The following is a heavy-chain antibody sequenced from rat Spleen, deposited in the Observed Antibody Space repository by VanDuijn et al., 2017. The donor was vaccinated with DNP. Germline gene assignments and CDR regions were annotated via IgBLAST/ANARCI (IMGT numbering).Heavy chain of an antibody. CDR1: GYSITSCCR. V-gene: IGHV3-3*01. Sequence: EVQLQESGPGLVEPSQSLSLTCSVTGYSITSCCRWTWIRKFPGHKLEWMGYINSAGSTNYNPSLKSRISITRDTSKNQFFLQLNSVTTEDTATYYCARGTTEGIDYWGQGVMVTVSS. D-gene: IGHD1-11*01. CDR2: INSAGST. J-gene: IGHJ2*01. CDR3: ARGTTEGIDY.